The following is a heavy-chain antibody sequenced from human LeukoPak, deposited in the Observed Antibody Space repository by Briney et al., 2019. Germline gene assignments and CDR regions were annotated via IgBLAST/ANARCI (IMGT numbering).Heavy chain of an antibody. CDR1: GFTLSSYE. CDR2: ISSSGSTI. D-gene: IGHD6-19*01. CDR3: ASRAAGYTSGWYVY. J-gene: IGHJ4*02. Sequence: GGSLRLSCAASGFTLSSYEMNWVRQAPGKGLEWVSYISSSGSTIYYADSVKGRFTISRDNAKNSLYLQMNSLRAEDTAVYYCASRAAGYTSGWYVYWGQGTLVTVSS. V-gene: IGHV3-48*03.